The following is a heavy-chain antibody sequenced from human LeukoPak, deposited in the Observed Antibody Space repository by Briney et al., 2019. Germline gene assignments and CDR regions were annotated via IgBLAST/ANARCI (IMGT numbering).Heavy chain of an antibody. CDR3: ARSARFLEWSY. CDR1: GFTFNTYT. J-gene: IGHJ4*02. D-gene: IGHD3-3*01. V-gene: IGHV3-48*01. Sequence: GGSLRLSCAASGFTFNTYTMNWVRQAPGKGLEWVSYISGSSGIIDYADSVMGRFTISRDNSKNTLYLQMSSLRAEDTAVYYCARSARFLEWSYWGQGTLVTVSS. CDR2: ISGSSGII.